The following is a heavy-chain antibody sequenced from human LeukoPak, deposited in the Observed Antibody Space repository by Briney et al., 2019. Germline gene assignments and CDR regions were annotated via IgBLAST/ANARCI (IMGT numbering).Heavy chain of an antibody. CDR1: GGSFSGYY. V-gene: IGHV4-34*01. D-gene: IGHD3-22*01. CDR2: INHSGST. J-gene: IGHJ3*02. CDR3: ARTGSSGYYHPGRRAFDI. Sequence: SETLSLTCAVYGGSFSGYYWSWIRQPPGKGLEWIGEINHSGSTNYNPSLKSRVTISVDTSKNQFSLKLSSVTAADTAVYYCARTGSSGYYHPGRRAFDIWGQGTMVTVSS.